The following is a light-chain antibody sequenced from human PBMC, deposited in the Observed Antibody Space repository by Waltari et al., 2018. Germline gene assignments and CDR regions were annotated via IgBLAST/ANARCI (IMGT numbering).Light chain of an antibody. V-gene: IGKV1-16*02. CDR2: DAS. Sequence: DIQMTQSPSSLSASVGDRVTITCRASQGIRNYLAWSQQKPGKDPKSLIYDASSLQSGVSAKFSGSGFGTDFTLTITSLQPEDFATYYCQQYHSFPITFGQGTRLEIK. J-gene: IGKJ5*01. CDR3: QQYHSFPIT. CDR1: QGIRNY.